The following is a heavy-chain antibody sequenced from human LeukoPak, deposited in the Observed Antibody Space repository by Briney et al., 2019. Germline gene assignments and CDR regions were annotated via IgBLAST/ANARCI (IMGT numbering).Heavy chain of an antibody. V-gene: IGHV3-23*01. CDR3: AKGLRFYYDSTDAFDI. J-gene: IGHJ3*02. D-gene: IGHD3-22*01. CDR1: GFTFSIYA. CDR2: ISGSGGST. Sequence: PGGSLRLSCAASGFTFSIYAMRWVRQAPGKGLEWVSAISGSGGSTYYADSVKGRFTISRDNSKNTLYLQMNSLRAEDTAVYYCAKGLRFYYDSTDAFDIWGQGTMVTVSS.